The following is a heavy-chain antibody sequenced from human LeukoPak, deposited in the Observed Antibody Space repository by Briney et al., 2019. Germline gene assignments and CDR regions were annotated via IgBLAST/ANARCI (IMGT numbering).Heavy chain of an antibody. Sequence: GGSLRLSCAASGLTFSTYAMHWVRQAPGKGLEYISSISSDGGSTYYADSVKGRFTISRDNSKNTLYLQMGRLRAEDMAVYYCARSNNIVGATYFDYWGQGTLVTVSS. J-gene: IGHJ4*02. D-gene: IGHD1-26*01. CDR1: GLTFSTYA. CDR2: ISSDGGST. V-gene: IGHV3-64*02. CDR3: ARSNNIVGATYFDY.